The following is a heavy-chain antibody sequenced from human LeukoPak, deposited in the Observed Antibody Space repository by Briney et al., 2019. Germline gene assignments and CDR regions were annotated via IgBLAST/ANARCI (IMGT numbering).Heavy chain of an antibody. Sequence: PSETLSLTCTVSGGSISSYYWSWIRQPPGKGLEWIGYIYYSGSTNYNPSLKSRVTISVDTSKNQFSLKLSSVTAADTAVYYCARARVDIVADGSQWTYYFDYWGQGTLVTVSS. J-gene: IGHJ4*02. CDR3: ARARVDIVADGSQWTYYFDY. CDR2: IYYSGST. CDR1: GGSISSYY. V-gene: IGHV4-59*01. D-gene: IGHD5-12*01.